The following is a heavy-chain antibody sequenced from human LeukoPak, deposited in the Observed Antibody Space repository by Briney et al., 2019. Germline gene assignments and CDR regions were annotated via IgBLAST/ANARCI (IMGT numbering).Heavy chain of an antibody. CDR2: IYSGGST. J-gene: IGHJ3*02. V-gene: IGHV3-53*01. D-gene: IGHD2-2*01. CDR1: GFTVSSNY. CDR3: ARVGVVPAAIPDGFDI. Sequence: GGSLRLSCAASGFTVSSNYXSWXXXAPGXGLXWVXXIYSGGSTYYADSVKGRFTISRDNSKNTLYLQMNSLTAEDTAVYYCARVGVVPAAIPDGFDIWGQGTMVTVSS.